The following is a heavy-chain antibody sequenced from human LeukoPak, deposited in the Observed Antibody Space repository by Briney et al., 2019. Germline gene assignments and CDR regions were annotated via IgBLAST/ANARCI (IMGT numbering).Heavy chain of an antibody. V-gene: IGHV3-21*01. CDR1: EFIFSDYA. CDR3: ARAGGVYYYDSSGYED. Sequence: GGSLRLSCAASEFIFSDYAMGWVRQAPGKGLEWVSTIDKTTYPTFYADSVKGRFTISRDNAKNSLYLQMNSLRAEDTAVYYCARAGGVYYYDSSGYEDWGQGTLVTVSS. CDR2: IDKTTYPT. J-gene: IGHJ4*02. D-gene: IGHD3-22*01.